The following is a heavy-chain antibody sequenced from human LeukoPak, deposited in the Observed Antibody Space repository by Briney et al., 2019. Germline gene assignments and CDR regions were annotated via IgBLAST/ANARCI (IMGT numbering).Heavy chain of an antibody. CDR3: ARGRITMVRGVIEFDY. J-gene: IGHJ4*02. CDR1: GYSFTSYW. V-gene: IGHV5-10-1*01. D-gene: IGHD3-10*01. CDR2: IDPSDSYT. Sequence: GESLKISCKGSGYSFTSYWISWVRQVPGKGLEWMGRIDPSDSYTNYSPSFQGHVTISADKSISTAYLQWSSLKASDTAMYYCARGRITMVRGVIEFDYWGQGTLVTVSS.